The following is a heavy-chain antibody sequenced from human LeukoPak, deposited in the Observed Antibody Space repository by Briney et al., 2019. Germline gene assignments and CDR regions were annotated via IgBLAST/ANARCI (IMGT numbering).Heavy chain of an antibody. D-gene: IGHD3-22*01. V-gene: IGHV3-23*01. CDR2: ISNNGGYT. Sequence: GSLRLSCAASGFTFSSSAMSWVRQAPGKGLEWVSAISNNGGYTYYADSVQGRFTISRDNSKKTLYLQMNSLRAEDTAVYYCARGYDSSGYSILYWGQGTLVTVSS. CDR3: ARGYDSSGYSILY. CDR1: GFTFSSSA. J-gene: IGHJ4*02.